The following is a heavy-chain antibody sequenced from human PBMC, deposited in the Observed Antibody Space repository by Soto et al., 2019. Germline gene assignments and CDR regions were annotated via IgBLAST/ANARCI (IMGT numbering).Heavy chain of an antibody. Sequence: GGSLRLSCAASGFTFSSYSMNWVRQAPGKGLEWVSSISSSSSYIYYADSVKGRFTISRDNAKNSLYLQMNSLRAEDTAVYYCARANSGSYWDYWGQGTLVTVSS. CDR2: ISSSSSYI. CDR3: ARANSGSYWDY. D-gene: IGHD1-26*01. J-gene: IGHJ4*02. CDR1: GFTFSSYS. V-gene: IGHV3-21*01.